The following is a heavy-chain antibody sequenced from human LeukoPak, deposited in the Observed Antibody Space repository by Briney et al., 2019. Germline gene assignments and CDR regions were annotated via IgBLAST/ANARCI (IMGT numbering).Heavy chain of an antibody. V-gene: IGHV7-4-1*02. CDR2: INTNTGNP. Sequence: ASVKVSCKASGYTFTSYAMNWVRQAPGQGLEWMGWINTNTGNPTYAQGFTGRLVFSLDTSVSTAYLQISSLKAEDTAVYYCARGGGDYDSSGYYYVIFDYWGQGTLVTVSS. D-gene: IGHD3-22*01. CDR1: GYTFTSYA. CDR3: ARGGGDYDSSGYYYVIFDY. J-gene: IGHJ4*02.